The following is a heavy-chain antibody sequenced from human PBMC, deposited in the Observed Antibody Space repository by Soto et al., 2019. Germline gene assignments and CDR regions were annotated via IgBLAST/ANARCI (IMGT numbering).Heavy chain of an antibody. CDR1: GFTFSDYY. Sequence: GGSLRLSCAASGFTFSDYYMSWIRQAPGKGLEWVSYISSSGSTIYYADSVKGRFTISRDNAKNSLYLQMNSLRAEDTAVYYCARDREYSSRRPKAYYYYYMDVWGKGTTVTVSS. CDR3: ARDREYSSRRPKAYYYYYMDV. J-gene: IGHJ6*03. D-gene: IGHD6-6*01. V-gene: IGHV3-11*01. CDR2: ISSSGSTI.